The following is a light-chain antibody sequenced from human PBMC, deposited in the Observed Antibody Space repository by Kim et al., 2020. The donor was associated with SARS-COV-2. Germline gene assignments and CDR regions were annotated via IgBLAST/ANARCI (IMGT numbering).Light chain of an antibody. CDR2: INDDGSH. CDR3: QTWGTGIRV. J-gene: IGLJ3*02. Sequence: ASVKLTCTLSSGHSTYAVAWHQQQPQKGPRYLMKINDDGSHSKGDGIPDRFSGSSSGAERHLTISSLQSEDEADYYCQTWGTGIRVFGGGTKLTVL. V-gene: IGLV4-69*02. CDR1: SGHSTYA.